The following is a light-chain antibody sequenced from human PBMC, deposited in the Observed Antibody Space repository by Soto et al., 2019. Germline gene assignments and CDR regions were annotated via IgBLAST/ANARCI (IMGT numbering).Light chain of an antibody. Sequence: QSALTQPASVSGSPGQPITISCTGTSSDVGSFDSVAWYQRNPGKAPKLMIYDVSNRPSGVSSRFSGSKSGNTASLSISGLQTEDEANYYCSSFTTSSTLVFGTGTKLTVL. CDR2: DVS. CDR1: SSDVGSFDS. V-gene: IGLV2-14*01. J-gene: IGLJ1*01. CDR3: SSFTTSSTLV.